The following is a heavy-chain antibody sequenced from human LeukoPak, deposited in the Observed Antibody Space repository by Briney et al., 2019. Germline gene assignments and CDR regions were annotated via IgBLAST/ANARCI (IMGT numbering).Heavy chain of an antibody. V-gene: IGHV3-23*01. CDR2: ITDGGGGT. CDR1: GFTFSSYP. Sequence: GGSLRLSCAASGFTFSSYPMSWVRQAPGKGLEWVSAITDGGGGTYYADSVKGRFTISRDNSKKILYLQMNSLRAEDTAVYYCAKRLKGVPAANDYWGQGTLVTVSS. D-gene: IGHD2-2*01. CDR3: AKRLKGVPAANDY. J-gene: IGHJ4*02.